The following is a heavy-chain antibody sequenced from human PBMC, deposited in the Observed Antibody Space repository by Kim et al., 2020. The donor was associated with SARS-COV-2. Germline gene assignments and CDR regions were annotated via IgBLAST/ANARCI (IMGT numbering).Heavy chain of an antibody. CDR3: AHRRYGGKGGHYYYGMDV. CDR1: GFSLSTSGVG. CDR2: IYWDDDK. D-gene: IGHD2-15*01. J-gene: IGHJ6*02. V-gene: IGHV2-5*02. Sequence: SGPTLVNPTQTLTLTCTFSGFSLSTSGVGVGWIRQPPGKALEWLVLIYWDDDKRYSPSLKSRLTIIKDTSKNQVVLTMTNMDPVDTATYYCAHRRYGGKGGHYYYGMDVWGLGTTVTVS.